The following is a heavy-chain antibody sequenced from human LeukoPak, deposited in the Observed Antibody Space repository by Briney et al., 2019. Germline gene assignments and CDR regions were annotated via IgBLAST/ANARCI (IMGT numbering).Heavy chain of an antibody. J-gene: IGHJ6*03. Sequence: ASVKVSCKASGYTFTSYYMHWVRQAPGQGLEWMGIINPSGGSTSYAQKFQGRVTMTRDMSTSTVYMELRSLRSDDTAVYYCARVGSGSYRQKIPNYYYYYMDVWGKGTTVTVSS. V-gene: IGHV1-46*01. CDR2: INPSGGST. CDR3: ARVGSGSYRQKIPNYYYYYMDV. CDR1: GYTFTSYY. D-gene: IGHD1-26*01.